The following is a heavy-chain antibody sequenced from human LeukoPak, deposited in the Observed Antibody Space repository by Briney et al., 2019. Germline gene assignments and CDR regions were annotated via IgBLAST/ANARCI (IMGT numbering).Heavy chain of an antibody. J-gene: IGHJ4*02. CDR3: AKGYYDYVWGSYYFDY. CDR2: ISGRGGST. V-gene: IGHV3-23*01. D-gene: IGHD3-16*01. Sequence: PGGSLRLSCAAPGFTFSRYAMSWVRQAPGTVLEWGSAISGRGGSTYYAVSVKGRFTISRDNSRDTLYVQMISLRAEDTAVYYCAKGYYDYVWGSYYFDYWGPGTLVTVSS. CDR1: GFTFSRYA.